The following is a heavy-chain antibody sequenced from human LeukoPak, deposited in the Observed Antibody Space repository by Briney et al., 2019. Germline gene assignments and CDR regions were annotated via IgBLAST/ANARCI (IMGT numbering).Heavy chain of an antibody. CDR2: INHSGST. J-gene: IGHJ6*02. CDR1: GGSFSGYY. Sequence: SETLSLTCAVYGGSFSGYYWSWIRQPPGKGLEWIGEINHSGSTNYNPSLESRVTISVDTSKNQFSLKLSSVTAADTAVYYCARYTPYSSGWLYYYYYGMDVWGQGTTVTVSS. V-gene: IGHV4-34*01. D-gene: IGHD6-19*01. CDR3: ARYTPYSSGWLYYYYYGMDV.